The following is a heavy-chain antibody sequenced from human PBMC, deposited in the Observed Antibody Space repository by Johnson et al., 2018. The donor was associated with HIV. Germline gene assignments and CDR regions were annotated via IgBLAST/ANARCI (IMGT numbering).Heavy chain of an antibody. Sequence: VQLVESGGGLVKPGGSLRLSCAASGFTFSNAWMSWVRQAPGKGLEWVGRIKSKTDGGTTDYAAPVKGRFTISRDDSKNTLYLQMNSLRAEDTAVYYCARSVASDVGGAFDIWGQGTMVTVSS. CDR1: GFTFSNAW. D-gene: IGHD3-10*01. J-gene: IGHJ3*02. V-gene: IGHV3-15*01. CDR2: IKSKTDGGTT. CDR3: ARSVASDVGGAFDI.